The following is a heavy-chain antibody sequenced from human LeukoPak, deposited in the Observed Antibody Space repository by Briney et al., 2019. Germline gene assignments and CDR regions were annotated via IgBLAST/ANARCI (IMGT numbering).Heavy chain of an antibody. D-gene: IGHD3-16*02. CDR3: ARQSYVWASYRPDDAFDI. J-gene: IGHJ3*02. Sequence: ASVKVSCKASGYTFTSYGINWVRQAPGQGLEWMGWISVYDGNTKYAQKLQGRVTMTTDTSTSTAYMELRSLRSDDTAVYYCARQSYVWASYRPDDAFDIWGQGTMVTVSS. V-gene: IGHV1-18*01. CDR1: GYTFTSYG. CDR2: ISVYDGNT.